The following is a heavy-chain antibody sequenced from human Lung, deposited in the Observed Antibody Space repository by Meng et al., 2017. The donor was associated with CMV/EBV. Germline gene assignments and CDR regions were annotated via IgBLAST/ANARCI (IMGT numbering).Heavy chain of an antibody. D-gene: IGHD4-23*01. CDR2: INPSGDDT. J-gene: IGHJ5*02. V-gene: IGHV1-46*01. Sequence: SGFAFSAYYRHWVRQAPGQGLEWRGIINPSGDDTWYSKKFQGRVTMTRDTSTSTVYMELSSLRFEDTAVYYCARDNSYINSWWFDPWGQGTLVTVSS. CDR1: GFAFSAYY. CDR3: ARDNSYINSWWFDP.